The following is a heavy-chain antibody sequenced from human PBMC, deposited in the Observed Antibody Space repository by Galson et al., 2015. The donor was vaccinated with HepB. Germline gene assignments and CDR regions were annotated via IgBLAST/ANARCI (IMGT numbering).Heavy chain of an antibody. CDR2: ISSSSSTI. J-gene: IGHJ6*02. Sequence: SLRLSCAASGFTFSSYSMNWVRQAPGKGLEWVSYISSSSSTIYYADSVKGRFTISRDNAKNSLYLQMNSLRAEDTAVYYCASQYCSSTSCHHYYYYYYGMDVWGQGTTVTVSS. V-gene: IGHV3-48*04. D-gene: IGHD2-2*01. CDR3: ASQYCSSTSCHHYYYYYYGMDV. CDR1: GFTFSSYS.